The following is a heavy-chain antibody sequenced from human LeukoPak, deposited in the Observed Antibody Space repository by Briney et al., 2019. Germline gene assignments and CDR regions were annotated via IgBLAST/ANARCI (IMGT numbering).Heavy chain of an antibody. CDR2: ISGSGGST. CDR3: TRDSINYYDSSGYPAY. CDR1: GFTFSSYA. V-gene: IGHV3-23*01. Sequence: GWSLRLSCAASGFTFSSYAMSWVRQAPGKGLEWVSAISGSGGSTYYADSVKGRFTISRDNSKNTLYLHMNSLRAEDTAIYYCTRDSINYYDSSGYPAYWGQGTLVTVSS. D-gene: IGHD3-22*01. J-gene: IGHJ4*02.